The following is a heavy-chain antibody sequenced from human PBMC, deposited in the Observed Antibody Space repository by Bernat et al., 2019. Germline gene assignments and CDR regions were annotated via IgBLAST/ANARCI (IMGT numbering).Heavy chain of an antibody. CDR1: GGSVSSSTYY. CDR2: VYYSGST. V-gene: IGHV4-39*01. J-gene: IGHJ5*02. CDR3: ARHRLSQAMTMPYRFDP. Sequence: QLQLQESGPGLVKPSETLSLTCTVSGGSVSSSTYYWGWIRQPPGIGLEWIGSVYYSGSTYYNPSLKSRVTISIDTSKNQFSLRLSSVTAADTAVYYCARHRLSQAMTMPYRFDPWGQGNLVTVSS. D-gene: IGHD4/OR15-4a*01.